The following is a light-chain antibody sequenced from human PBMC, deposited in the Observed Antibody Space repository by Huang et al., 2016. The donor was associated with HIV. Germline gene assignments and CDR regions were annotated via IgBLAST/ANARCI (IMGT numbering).Light chain of an antibody. Sequence: DIDLTQSPAILSLSPGERATLSCRASLYVGTSLAWYQQKPGQAPRLLISGAVNRATDIPPRFSGSGSGTDFTLTITGVEPDDFGVYYCQQRSNWPDTFGGGTRVEV. CDR1: LYVGTS. V-gene: IGKV3-11*01. CDR2: GAV. CDR3: QQRSNWPDT. J-gene: IGKJ4*01.